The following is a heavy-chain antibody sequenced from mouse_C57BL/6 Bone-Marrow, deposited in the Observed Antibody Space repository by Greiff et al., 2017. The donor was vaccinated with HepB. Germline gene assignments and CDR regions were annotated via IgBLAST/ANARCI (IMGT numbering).Heavy chain of an antibody. CDR3: ARKGYYGSSLYFDY. CDR2: INPSSGYT. CDR1: GYTFTSYW. V-gene: IGHV1-7*01. Sequence: QVQLQQSGAELAKPGASVKLSCKASGYTFTSYWMHWVKQRPGQGLEWIGYINPSSGYTKYNQKFKDKATLTADKYSSTAYMQLSSLTYEDSSVYYCARKGYYGSSLYFDYWGQGTTLTVSS. J-gene: IGHJ2*01. D-gene: IGHD1-1*01.